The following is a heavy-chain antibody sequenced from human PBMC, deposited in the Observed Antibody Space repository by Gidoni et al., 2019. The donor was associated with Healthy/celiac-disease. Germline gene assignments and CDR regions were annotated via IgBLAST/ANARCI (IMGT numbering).Heavy chain of an antibody. V-gene: IGHV3-21*01. CDR3: ARDDGYCSSTSCYGWFDT. Sequence: EVQLVESGGGLVQPGGSLSLSCAASGFTFSRSSMNWVRQAPGKGLEWVSSISSSSSYIYYADSVKGRFTISRDNAKNSLYLQMNSLRAEDTAVYYCARDDGYCSSTSCYGWFDTWGQGTLVTVSS. CDR2: ISSSSSYI. J-gene: IGHJ5*02. D-gene: IGHD2-2*03. CDR1: GFTFSRSS.